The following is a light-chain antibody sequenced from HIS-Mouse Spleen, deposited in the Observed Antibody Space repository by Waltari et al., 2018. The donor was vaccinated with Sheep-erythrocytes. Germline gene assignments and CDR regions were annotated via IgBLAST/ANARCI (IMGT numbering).Light chain of an antibody. J-gene: IGLJ1*01. CDR3: CSYAGSYNHV. V-gene: IGLV2-11*01. CDR2: DVS. Sequence: QSALTQPRSVSGSPGQSVTISCTGTSSDAGCYNYVSWYQQHPGKAPKLIIYDVSKRPSGVPDRFSGSKSGNTASLTISGLQAEDEADYYCCSYAGSYNHVFATGTKVTVL. CDR1: SSDAGCYNY.